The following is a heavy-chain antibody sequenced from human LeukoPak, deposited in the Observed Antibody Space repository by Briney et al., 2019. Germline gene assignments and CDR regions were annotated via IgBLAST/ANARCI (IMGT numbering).Heavy chain of an antibody. J-gene: IGHJ4*02. V-gene: IGHV1-2*02. CDR3: ARWGGTVVDY. Sequence: ASVKVSCEASGYTFTVYYMHWVRQAPGQGLEWMGWINPNSGGTNYAQQFQGRVTMTRDTSISTAYMELSRLTSDDTAVYYCARWGGTVVDYWGQGTLVTVSS. CDR1: GYTFTVYY. D-gene: IGHD2-15*01. CDR2: INPNSGGT.